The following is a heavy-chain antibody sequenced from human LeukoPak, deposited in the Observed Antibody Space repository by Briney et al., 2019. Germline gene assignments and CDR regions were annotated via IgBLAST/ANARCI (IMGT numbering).Heavy chain of an antibody. Sequence: SETLSLTXAVYGGPFSGYYWRWIRQPPGKGLEWIGEINHSGSTNYNPSLKSRVTISVDTPKNQFSLKLSSVTAADTAVYYCARGVGLRSDFDIWGQGTMVTVSS. V-gene: IGHV4-34*01. D-gene: IGHD3-3*01. CDR2: INHSGST. J-gene: IGHJ3*02. CDR3: ARGVGLRSDFDI. CDR1: GGPFSGYY.